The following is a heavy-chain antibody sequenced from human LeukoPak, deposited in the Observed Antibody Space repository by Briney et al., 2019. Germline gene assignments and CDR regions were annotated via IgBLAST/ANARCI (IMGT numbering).Heavy chain of an antibody. CDR3: ARVRGSYRRRWFDP. D-gene: IGHD1-26*01. CDR2: ISSSGSTI. CDR1: GFTFSDYY. J-gene: IGHJ5*02. Sequence: PGGSLRLSCAASGFTFSDYYMSWIRQAPGKGLEWVSYISSSGSTIYYADSVKGRFTISRDNAKNSLYLQMNSLRAEDTAVYYCARVRGSYRRRWFDPWGQGTLVTVSS. V-gene: IGHV3-11*01.